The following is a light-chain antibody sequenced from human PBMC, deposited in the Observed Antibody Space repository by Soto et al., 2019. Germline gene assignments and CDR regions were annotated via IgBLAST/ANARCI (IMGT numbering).Light chain of an antibody. CDR1: SLNIGGNP. Sequence: QSVLTQPPSASGTPGQMVTISCSGSSLNIGGNPVSWFQHLPGAPPKLLIHSNHKRPSGVPDRFSGSKSGTSASLAIRGLRSEDEADSYCVSWDDALRGHVFGTGTKLTVL. J-gene: IGLJ1*01. CDR3: VSWDDALRGHV. CDR2: SNH. V-gene: IGLV1-47*02.